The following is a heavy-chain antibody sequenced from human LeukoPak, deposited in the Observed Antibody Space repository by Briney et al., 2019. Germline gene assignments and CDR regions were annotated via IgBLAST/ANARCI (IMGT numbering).Heavy chain of an antibody. CDR3: ARRVGGGSIVTTKQYYYYYYYMDV. V-gene: IGHV4-59*01. J-gene: IGHJ6*03. Sequence: PSETLSLTCTVSGGSISSYYWSWIRQPPGKGLEWIGYINYSGSTNYNPSLKSRVTISVDTSKNQFSLKLSSVTAADTAVYYCARRVGGGSIVTTKQYYYYYYYMDVWGKGTTVTVSS. D-gene: IGHD6-6*01. CDR1: GGSISSYY. CDR2: INYSGST.